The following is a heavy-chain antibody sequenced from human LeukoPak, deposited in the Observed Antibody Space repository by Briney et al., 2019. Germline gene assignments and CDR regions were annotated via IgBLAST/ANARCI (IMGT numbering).Heavy chain of an antibody. CDR1: GGTFSSYA. J-gene: IGHJ4*02. Sequence: SVKVSCKASGGTFSSYAISWVRQVAGQGLEWMGGIIPIFGTANYAQNLQGRVTITADESTTTAYMELSSLRSDETAVYYCARFDPGVHPGDYWGQGTLVTVSS. CDR2: IIPIFGTA. D-gene: IGHD3-10*01. CDR3: ARFDPGVHPGDY. V-gene: IGHV1-69*13.